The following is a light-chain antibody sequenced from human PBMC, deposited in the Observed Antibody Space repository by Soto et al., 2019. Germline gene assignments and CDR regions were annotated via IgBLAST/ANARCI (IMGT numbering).Light chain of an antibody. V-gene: IGKV3-15*01. CDR2: GAS. J-gene: IGKJ1*01. CDR3: QQYGSSPTT. CDR1: QTVSTN. Sequence: VLTQSLGTLSLSPGERATLSCRASQTVSTNLAWYQQKPGQAPRLLIYGASTRATGIPARFSGSGSGTEFTLTISSLQSEDFAVYYCQQYGSSPTTFGQGTKVDIK.